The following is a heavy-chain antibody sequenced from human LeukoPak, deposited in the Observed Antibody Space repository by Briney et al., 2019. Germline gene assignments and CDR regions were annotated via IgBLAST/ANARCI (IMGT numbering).Heavy chain of an antibody. J-gene: IGHJ6*02. Sequence: SVKVSCKASGGTFSSYAISWVRQAPGQGLEWMGGIIPIFGTANYAQKFQGRVTITADKSTSTAYMELSSLRSEDTAVYYCARAAAVAGTAAYYYYGMDVWGQGTTVTVSS. CDR2: IIPIFGTA. CDR3: ARAAAVAGTAAYYYYGMDV. D-gene: IGHD6-19*01. CDR1: GGTFSSYA. V-gene: IGHV1-69*06.